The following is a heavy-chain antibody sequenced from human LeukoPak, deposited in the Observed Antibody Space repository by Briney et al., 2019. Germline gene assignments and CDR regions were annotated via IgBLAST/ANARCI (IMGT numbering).Heavy chain of an antibody. CDR3: ARVRGSSSSDFDY. CDR2: IYYSGST. Sequence: SETLSLTCTVSGGSISSSSYYWGWIRQPPGKGLEWIGSIYYSGSTYYNPSLKSRVTISVDTSKNQFSLKLSSVTAADTAVYYCARVRGSSSSDFDYWAREPWSPSPQ. J-gene: IGHJ4*02. D-gene: IGHD6-6*01. V-gene: IGHV4-39*01. CDR1: GGSISSSSYY.